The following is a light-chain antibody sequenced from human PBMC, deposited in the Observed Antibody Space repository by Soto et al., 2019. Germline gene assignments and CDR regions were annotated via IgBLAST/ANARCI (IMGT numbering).Light chain of an antibody. Sequence: QSVLTQPPSASGSPGQSVTISCTGTSSDVGGYNYVSWYQQHPGKAPKLMIYEVTKRPSGVPDRFSGSKSGNTASLTVSGLQAEDEADYYCSSYAGNNHVVFGGGTKLTVL. CDR1: SSDVGGYNY. V-gene: IGLV2-8*01. J-gene: IGLJ2*01. CDR3: SSYAGNNHVV. CDR2: EVT.